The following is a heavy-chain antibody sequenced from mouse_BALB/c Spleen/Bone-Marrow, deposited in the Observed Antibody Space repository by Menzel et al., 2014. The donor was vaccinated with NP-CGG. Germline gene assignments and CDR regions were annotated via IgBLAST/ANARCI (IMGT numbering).Heavy chain of an antibody. CDR3: AREGWLLRFDY. CDR1: GYTFTAHV. J-gene: IGHJ2*01. D-gene: IGHD2-3*01. Sequence: EVKLVESGPELVKPGASVKMSCKASGYTFTAHVMHWVKQKPGQGLEWIGYINPYNDGTNYIEKFKGKATLTSDIPSSTAYMELSSLTSEDSAVYYCAREGWLLRFDYWGQGTTLTVSS. CDR2: INPYNDGT. V-gene: IGHV1-14*01.